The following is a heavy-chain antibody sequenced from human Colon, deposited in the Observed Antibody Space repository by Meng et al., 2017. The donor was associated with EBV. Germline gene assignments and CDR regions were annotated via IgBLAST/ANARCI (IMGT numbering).Heavy chain of an antibody. D-gene: IGHD6-19*01. CDR2: IYYSGST. J-gene: IGHJ4*02. CDR1: GGSVSSGGYY. Sequence: VQLKDPAPELVNPSHTLSLPCTVSGGSVSSGGYYWTWICQHPGKGLEWFGHIYYSGSTFYNPSLKRRVIISIDTSKNQFSLNLRSVTAADTAVYYCARVSSGWDYFDYWGQGTLVTVSS. V-gene: IGHV4-31*03. CDR3: ARVSSGWDYFDY.